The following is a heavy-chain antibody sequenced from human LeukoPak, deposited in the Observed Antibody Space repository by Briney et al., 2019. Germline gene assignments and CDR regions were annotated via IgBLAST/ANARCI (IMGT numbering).Heavy chain of an antibody. CDR3: ATDLVDLVGY. D-gene: IGHD2-15*01. CDR2: FDPEDGET. CDR1: GDTLTELY. J-gene: IGHJ4*02. Sequence: ASVKVSCKVSGDTLTELYMHWVRQAPGKGLEWMGGFDPEDGETIYAQKIQGRVTMTEDTSTHTAYMELSSLRSEDTAVYYCATDLVDLVGYWGQGTLVTVSS. V-gene: IGHV1-24*01.